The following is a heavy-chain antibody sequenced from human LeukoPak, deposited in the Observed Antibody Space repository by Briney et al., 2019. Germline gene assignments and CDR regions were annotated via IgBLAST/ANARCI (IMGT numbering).Heavy chain of an antibody. CDR1: GFTFSSYS. Sequence: PGGSLRLSCAASGFTFSSYSMNWVRQAPGKGLEWVSYISSSSSTIYYADSVKGRFTISRDNAKNSLYLQMNSLRAEDTAVYYCARAIYSYGPGGGYYFDYWGQGTLVTVSS. CDR3: ARAIYSYGPGGGYYFDY. CDR2: ISSSSSTI. V-gene: IGHV3-48*01. J-gene: IGHJ4*02. D-gene: IGHD5-18*01.